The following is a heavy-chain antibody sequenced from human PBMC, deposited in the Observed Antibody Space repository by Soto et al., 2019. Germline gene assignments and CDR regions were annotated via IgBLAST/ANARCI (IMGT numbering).Heavy chain of an antibody. CDR3: AKEAVADLDY. V-gene: IGHV3-30*18. Sequence: GGSLRLSCAASGFTFSSYGMHWVRQAPGKGLEWVAVISYDGSNKYYADSVKGRFTISRDNSKNTLYLQMNSLRAEDTAVYYCAKEAVADLDYWGQGTLVTVSS. J-gene: IGHJ4*02. CDR2: ISYDGSNK. D-gene: IGHD6-19*01. CDR1: GFTFSSYG.